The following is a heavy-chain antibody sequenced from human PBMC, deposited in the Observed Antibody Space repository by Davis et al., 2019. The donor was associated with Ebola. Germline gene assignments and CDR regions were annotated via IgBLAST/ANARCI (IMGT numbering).Heavy chain of an antibody. CDR3: ARGWLRSGLDS. CDR2: TYYTSKWFY. CDR1: GDSVSRKGAA. J-gene: IGHJ4*02. Sequence: LRLSCAVSGDSVSRKGAAWNWIRQSPSRGLEWLGRTYYTSKWFYEYGVSVKSRITVNPDTSKNQFSLQLDSVTPEDTAVYYCARGWLRSGLDSWGQGILVTVSS. D-gene: IGHD5-12*01. V-gene: IGHV6-1*01.